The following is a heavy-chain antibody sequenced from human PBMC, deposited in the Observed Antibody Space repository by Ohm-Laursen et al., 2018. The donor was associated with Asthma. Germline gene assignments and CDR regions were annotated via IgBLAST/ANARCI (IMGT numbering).Heavy chain of an antibody. J-gene: IGHJ4*02. CDR3: ARNVQSGLDY. V-gene: IGHV1-46*01. Sequence: ASVKVSCKASGCTFTSYYFHWVRQAPGQGLEWMGMISPSGGSTSHAQRFQGRVAMTSDTSTSTVYMELSSLRSEDTAVYYCARNVQSGLDYWGQGTLVTVSS. CDR2: ISPSGGST. D-gene: IGHD1-1*01. CDR1: GCTFTSYY.